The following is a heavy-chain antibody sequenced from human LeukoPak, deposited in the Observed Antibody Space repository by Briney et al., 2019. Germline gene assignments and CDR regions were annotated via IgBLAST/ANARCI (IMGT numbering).Heavy chain of an antibody. V-gene: IGHV3-66*01. D-gene: IGHD5-18*01. CDR1: GFTVSSNY. CDR2: IYSGGST. Sequence: GGSLRLSCAASGFTVSSNYMSWVRQAPGKCLEWGSVIYSGGSTYYADSVKGRFTISRDNSKNTLYLQMNSLKAEDTAVYYCARDPDGYRQGHHFDYWGQGTLVTVSS. CDR3: ARDPDGYRQGHHFDY. J-gene: IGHJ4*02.